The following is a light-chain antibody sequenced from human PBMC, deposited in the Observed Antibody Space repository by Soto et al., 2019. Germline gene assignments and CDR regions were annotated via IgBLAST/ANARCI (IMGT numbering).Light chain of an antibody. CDR1: QGIRND. CDR2: AAS. Sequence: AIQMTQSPSSLSASVGDRVTITCRASQGIRNDLGWYQQKPGKAPKLLIYAASSLQSGVPSKFSGSGSGKAFTLPISSRQPEDFATYYCLQAYSYPWTFGQGTKVEI. J-gene: IGKJ1*01. V-gene: IGKV1-6*01. CDR3: LQAYSYPWT.